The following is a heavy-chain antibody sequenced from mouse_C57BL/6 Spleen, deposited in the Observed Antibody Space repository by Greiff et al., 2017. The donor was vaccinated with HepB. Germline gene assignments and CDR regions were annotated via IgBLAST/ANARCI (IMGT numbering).Heavy chain of an antibody. CDR3: ARSGRYYYGSSSYWYFDV. CDR2: IYWDDDK. D-gene: IGHD1-1*01. Sequence: QVTLKVSGPGILQSSQTLSLTCSFSGFSLSTSGMGVSWIRQPSGKGLEWLAHIYWDDDKRYNPSLKSRLTISKDTSRNQVFLKITSVDTADTATYYCARSGRYYYGSSSYWYFDVWGTGTTVTVSS. V-gene: IGHV8-12*01. J-gene: IGHJ1*03. CDR1: GFSLSTSGMG.